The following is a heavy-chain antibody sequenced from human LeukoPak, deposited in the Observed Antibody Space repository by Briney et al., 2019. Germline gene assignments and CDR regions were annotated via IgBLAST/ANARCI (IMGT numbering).Heavy chain of an antibody. CDR2: ISGGGGTT. Sequence: GGSLRLSCAASGFTFSSYAMSWVRQAPGRGLEWVSAISGGGGTTYYADPVKGRFTISRDNPKNTLYLQMNSLRAEDTAVYYCAKDRGGIYYGDSTGGQGTLVTVSS. V-gene: IGHV3-23*01. CDR3: AKDRGGIYYGDST. J-gene: IGHJ4*02. D-gene: IGHD4-17*01. CDR1: GFTFSSYA.